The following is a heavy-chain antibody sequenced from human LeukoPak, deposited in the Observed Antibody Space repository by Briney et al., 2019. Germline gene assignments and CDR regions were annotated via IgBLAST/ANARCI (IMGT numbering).Heavy chain of an antibody. D-gene: IGHD5-18*01. J-gene: IGHJ5*02. CDR1: GGSISSSSCY. V-gene: IGHV4-39*01. CDR2: IYYSGST. Sequence: KPSETLSLTCTVSGGSISSSSCYWGWIRQPPGKGLEWIGNIYYSGSTYYNPSLKSRVTISVDTSKNQFSLKLRSVTAADTAVYYCARRGYSYGYVGQWFDPWGQGTLVTVSS. CDR3: ARRGYSYGYVGQWFDP.